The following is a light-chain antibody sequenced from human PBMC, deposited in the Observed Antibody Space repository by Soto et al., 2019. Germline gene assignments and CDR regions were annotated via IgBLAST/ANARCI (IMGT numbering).Light chain of an antibody. CDR1: QSIATY. CDR2: SAS. CDR3: QQTYSATPTI. V-gene: IGKV1-39*01. Sequence: DIQMTQAPPSLSASIGDSVTIACRASQSIATYLNWYQQKPGKAPKLLISSASNLLIGVPRRFRASGSGTVFTLTISDLQPEDFATYYCQQTYSATPTIFGQGTRL. J-gene: IGKJ5*01.